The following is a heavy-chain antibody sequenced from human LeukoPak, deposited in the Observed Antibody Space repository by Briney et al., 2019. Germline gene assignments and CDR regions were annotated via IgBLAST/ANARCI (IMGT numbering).Heavy chain of an antibody. Sequence: AASVTVSCTASGGTFSSYAISWVRQAPGQGLEWMGGIIPIFGTANYAQKFQGRVTITADESTSTAYMELSSLRSEDTAVYYCARGLGWTPVYYYYGMDVWGQGTTVTVSS. J-gene: IGHJ6*02. CDR2: IIPIFGTA. V-gene: IGHV1-69*13. D-gene: IGHD3/OR15-3a*01. CDR3: ARGLGWTPVYYYYGMDV. CDR1: GGTFSSYA.